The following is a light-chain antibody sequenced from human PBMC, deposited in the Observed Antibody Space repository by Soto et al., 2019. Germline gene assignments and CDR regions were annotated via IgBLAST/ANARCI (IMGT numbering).Light chain of an antibody. Sequence: QSALTQPASVSGSPGQSITISCTGSGRDIGAYDYVSWYQQHPGKAPKLMIYDVSKRPSGVPDRFSGSKSGNTASLTISGLQAEDEADYYCCSYAGSYTWVFGGGTKLTVL. CDR1: GRDIGAYDY. CDR2: DVS. J-gene: IGLJ3*02. CDR3: CSYAGSYTWV. V-gene: IGLV2-11*01.